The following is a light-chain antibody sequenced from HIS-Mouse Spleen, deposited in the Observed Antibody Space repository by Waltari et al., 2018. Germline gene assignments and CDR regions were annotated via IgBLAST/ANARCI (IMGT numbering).Light chain of an antibody. CDR2: YAS. Sequence: VVRAQSPDCQSVTPKEKVTITCRAMQSIGSSLHWYQKKPYQSPKLLIKYASQSISGVPSRFSGSGSGTDFTLTINRLEAEDAAAYYCHQSSSLPRKFGQGTKVEIK. CDR3: HQSSSLPRK. V-gene: IGKV6D-21*02. J-gene: IGKJ1*01. CDR1: QSIGSS.